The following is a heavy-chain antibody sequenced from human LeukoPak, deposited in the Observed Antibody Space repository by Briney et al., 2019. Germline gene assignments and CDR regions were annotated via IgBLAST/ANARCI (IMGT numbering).Heavy chain of an antibody. CDR3: ARDHGSGSYYKIDQDY. CDR2: INPNSGGT. J-gene: IGHJ4*02. D-gene: IGHD3-10*01. CDR1: GYTFTGYY. V-gene: IGHV1-2*06. Sequence: GASEKVSCKASGYTFTGYYMHWVRQAPGQGLEWMGRINPNSGGTNYAQKFQGRVTMTRDTSISTAYMELSRLRSDDTAVYYCARDHGSGSYYKIDQDYWGQGTLVTVSS.